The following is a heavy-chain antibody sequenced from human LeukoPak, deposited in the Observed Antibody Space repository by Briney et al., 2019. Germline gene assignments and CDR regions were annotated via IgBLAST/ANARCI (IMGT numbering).Heavy chain of an antibody. CDR3: ARVPLRGYYDSSGYYFDY. D-gene: IGHD3-22*01. J-gene: IGHJ4*02. CDR2: IIPIFGTA. Sequence: ASVKVSCKASGGTFSSYAISWVRQAPGQGIEWMGGIIPIFGTANYAQKFQGRVTITTDESTSTAYMELSSLRSEDTAVYYCARVPLRGYYDSSGYYFDYWGQGTLVTVSS. V-gene: IGHV1-69*05. CDR1: GGTFSSYA.